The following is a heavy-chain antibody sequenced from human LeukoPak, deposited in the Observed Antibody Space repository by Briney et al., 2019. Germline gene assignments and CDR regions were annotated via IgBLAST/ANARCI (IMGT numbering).Heavy chain of an antibody. J-gene: IGHJ4*02. Sequence: GGSLRLSCAASGFTFNSYAMHWVRQAPGRGLEWVAVISYDGSNKYHADSVKGRFTISRDNSKNTLYLQMNSLRADDTAVYYCARDGRNYYDRSGYYSALAYWGQGTLVTVSS. D-gene: IGHD3-22*01. CDR3: ARDGRNYYDRSGYYSALAY. V-gene: IGHV3-30-3*01. CDR1: GFTFNSYA. CDR2: ISYDGSNK.